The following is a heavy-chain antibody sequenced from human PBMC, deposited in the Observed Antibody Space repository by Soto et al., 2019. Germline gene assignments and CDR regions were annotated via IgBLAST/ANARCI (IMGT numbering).Heavy chain of an antibody. CDR2: IHYSGTT. CDR3: ARYNSYAIDY. CDR1: GTSISSYY. J-gene: IGHJ4*02. D-gene: IGHD2-8*01. Sequence: SETLSLTCTVSGTSISSYYWSWIRQPPGKGLEWIANIHYSGTTNYNPSLASRVTLSVDTSKNQFSLKMTSVTAADRAMYFCARYNSYAIDYWGQGTLVTVSS. V-gene: IGHV4-59*01.